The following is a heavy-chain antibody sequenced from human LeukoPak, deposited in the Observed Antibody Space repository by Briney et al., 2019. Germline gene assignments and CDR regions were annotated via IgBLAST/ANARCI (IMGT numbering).Heavy chain of an antibody. V-gene: IGHV3-9*02. CDR2: ISWNSGSA. CDR3: AKDRTYSAYAALDY. J-gene: IGHJ4*02. CDR1: GFTSDDYS. D-gene: IGHD5-12*01. Sequence: GRSLRLSCAASGFTSDDYSMHWVRQAPGKGLEWVSGISWNSGSAGYADSVKGRFTISRDSAKNSLYQQMNSLRTEDTALYYCAKDRTYSAYAALDYWGQGTLVTVSS.